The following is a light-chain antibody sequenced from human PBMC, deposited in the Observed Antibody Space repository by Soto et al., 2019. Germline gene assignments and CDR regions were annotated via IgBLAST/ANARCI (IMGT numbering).Light chain of an antibody. CDR2: SNN. CDR1: SSNIGSNT. Sequence: QSVLTQPPSASGTPGQRVTISCSGSSSNIGSNTVNWYQQLPGTAPKLLIHSNNQRPSGVPDRFSGSKSGTSASLAISGLQSEDEADYYCAAWDDSLSVHVVFGGGTKLTVL. V-gene: IGLV1-44*01. CDR3: AAWDDSLSVHVV. J-gene: IGLJ2*01.